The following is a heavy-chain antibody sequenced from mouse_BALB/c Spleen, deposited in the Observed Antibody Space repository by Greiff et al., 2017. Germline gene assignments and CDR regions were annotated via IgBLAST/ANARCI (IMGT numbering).Heavy chain of an antibody. V-gene: IGHV3-2*02. J-gene: IGHJ2*01. D-gene: IGHD1-1*01. CDR2: ISYSGST. CDR1: GYSITSDYA. CDR3: ARSHYYGSISYYFDY. Sequence: EVQGVESGPGLVKPSQSLSLTCTVTGYSITSDYAWNWIRQFPGNKLEWMGYISYSGSTSYNPSLKSRISITRDTSKNQFFLQLNSVTTEDTATYYCARSHYYGSISYYFDYWGQGTTLTVSS.